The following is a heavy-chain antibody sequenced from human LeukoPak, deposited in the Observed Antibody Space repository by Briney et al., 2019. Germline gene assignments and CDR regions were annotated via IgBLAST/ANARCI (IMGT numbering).Heavy chain of an antibody. J-gene: IGHJ4*02. CDR3: AKPGASGWYWAFDY. D-gene: IGHD6-19*01. V-gene: IGHV3-30*18. Sequence: GRSLRLSCAASGFTFSSYGMHWVRQAPGKGLEWVAVISYDGSNKYYADSVKGRFTISRDNSKNTLYLQMNSLRAEDTAVYYCAKPGASGWYWAFDYWGQGTLVTVSS. CDR1: GFTFSSYG. CDR2: ISYDGSNK.